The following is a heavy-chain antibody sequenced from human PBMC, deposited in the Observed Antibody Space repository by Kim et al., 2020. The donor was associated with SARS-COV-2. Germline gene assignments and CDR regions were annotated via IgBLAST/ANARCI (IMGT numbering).Heavy chain of an antibody. CDR3: ATDRGGAPFDM. CDR2: IWNDGTTT. D-gene: IGHD3-16*01. V-gene: IGHV3-33*01. Sequence: GGSLRLSCAASAFSFSVYGMHWVRHAPGKGLEWVAVIWNDGTTTSYADSVRGRFTISRDNSKNTLYLQMTSLRAEDTAVYYCATDRGGAPFDMWGQGTLVTVSS. CDR1: AFSFSVYG. J-gene: IGHJ3*02.